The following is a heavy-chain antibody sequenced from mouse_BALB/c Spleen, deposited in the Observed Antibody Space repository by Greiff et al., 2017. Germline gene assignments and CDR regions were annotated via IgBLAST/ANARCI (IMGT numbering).Heavy chain of an antibody. CDR3: GFSWFAY. CDR1: GFNIKDTY. V-gene: IGHV14-3*02. CDR2: IDPANGNT. J-gene: IGHJ3*01. Sequence: EVKLVESGAELVKPGASVKLSCTASGFNIKDTYMHWVKQRPEQGLEWIGRIDPANGNTKYDPKFQGKATITADTSSNTAYLQLSSLTSEDTAVYYCGFSWFAYWGQGTLVTVSA.